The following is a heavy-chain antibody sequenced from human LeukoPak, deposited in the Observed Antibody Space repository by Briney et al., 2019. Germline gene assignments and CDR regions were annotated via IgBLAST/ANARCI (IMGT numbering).Heavy chain of an antibody. D-gene: IGHD3-9*01. CDR3: ARGQRLVIAPFDY. V-gene: IGHV4-34*01. CDR2: INHSGST. J-gene: IGHJ4*02. CDR1: GGSFSGYY. Sequence: PSETLSLTCAVYGGSFSGYYWSWIRQPPGKGLEWIGEINHSGSTYYNPSLKSRVTISVDTSKNQFSLKLSSVTAADTAVYYCARGQRLVIAPFDYWGQGTLVTVSS.